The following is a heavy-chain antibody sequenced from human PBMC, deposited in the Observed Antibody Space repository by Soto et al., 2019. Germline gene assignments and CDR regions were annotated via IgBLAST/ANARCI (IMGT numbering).Heavy chain of an antibody. CDR1: GGSFSGYY. V-gene: IGHV4-34*01. J-gene: IGHJ6*02. CDR2: INHSGST. Sequence: SETLSLTCAVYGGSFSGYYWSWIRQPPGKGLEWIGEINHSGSTNYNPSLKSRVTISVDTSKNQFSLKLSSVTAADTAVYYCARGWPNLWGDYYYGMDVWGQGTTVT. CDR3: ARGWPNLWGDYYYGMDV. D-gene: IGHD3-10*01.